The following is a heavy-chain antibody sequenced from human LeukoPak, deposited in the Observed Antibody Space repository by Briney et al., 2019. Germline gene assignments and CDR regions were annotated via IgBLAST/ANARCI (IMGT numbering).Heavy chain of an antibody. CDR3: ARVHSYGDLYYYYYYMDV. J-gene: IGHJ6*03. CDR1: GYTSTSYG. CDR2: ISAYNGNT. V-gene: IGHV1-18*01. Sequence: ASVKVSCKASGYTSTSYGISWVRQAPGQGLEWMGWISAYNGNTNYAQKLQGRVTMTTDTSTSTAYMELRSLRSDDTAVYYCARVHSYGDLYYYYYYMDVWGKGTTVTVSS. D-gene: IGHD4-17*01.